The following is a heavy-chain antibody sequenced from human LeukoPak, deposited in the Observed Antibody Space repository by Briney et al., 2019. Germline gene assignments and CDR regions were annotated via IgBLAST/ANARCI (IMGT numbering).Heavy chain of an antibody. CDR2: IKQDGSEK. V-gene: IGHV3-7*01. Sequence: GGSLRLPCAASGFTFSSYWMSWVRQAPGKGLEWVANIKQDGSEKYYVDSVKGRFTISRDNAKNSLYLQMNSQRAEDTAVYYCARDYYDSSGSSWFDPWGQGTLVTVSS. CDR1: GFTFSSYW. CDR3: ARDYYDSSGSSWFDP. J-gene: IGHJ5*02. D-gene: IGHD3-22*01.